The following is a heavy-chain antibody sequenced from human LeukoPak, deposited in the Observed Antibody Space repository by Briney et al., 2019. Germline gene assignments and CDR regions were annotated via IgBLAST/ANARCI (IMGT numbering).Heavy chain of an antibody. J-gene: IGHJ4*02. CDR2: ISYDGSKK. V-gene: IGHV3-30*04. CDR1: GFIFSTYA. Sequence: PGGSLRLSCRVSGFIFSTYAIRWVRQAPGKGLEWVAVISYDGSKKNYADSVKGRFTISRDNSKNTLYLQMNSLRAEDTAVYYCARGDNYFDYWGQGTLVTVSS. CDR3: ARGDNYFDY.